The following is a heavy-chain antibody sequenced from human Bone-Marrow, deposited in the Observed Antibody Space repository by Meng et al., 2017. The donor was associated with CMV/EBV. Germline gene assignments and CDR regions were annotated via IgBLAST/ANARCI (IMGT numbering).Heavy chain of an antibody. Sequence: GESLKISCKGSGYTFATSWIGWVRQMPGKGLEWMAIIFVTDSDARYSPSFQGQVTISADKSTSTAYLQWSSLKASDTAMYYCARLSLDSRSQSGSFFDYWGQRTLVTVSS. CDR3: ARLSLDSRSQSGSFFDY. CDR2: IFVTDSDA. V-gene: IGHV5-51*01. D-gene: IGHD1-26*01. CDR1: GYTFATSW. J-gene: IGHJ4*02.